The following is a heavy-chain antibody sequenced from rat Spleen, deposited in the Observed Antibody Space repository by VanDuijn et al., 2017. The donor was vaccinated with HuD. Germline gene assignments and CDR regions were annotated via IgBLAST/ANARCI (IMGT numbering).Heavy chain of an antibody. CDR1: GYSIPSNY. CDR3: ARYNIYWYFDF. J-gene: IGHJ1*01. Sequence: EVQLQESGPGLVKPSQSLSLTCSVTGYSIPSNYWGWIRKFPGNKMEWMGYISYIGSTSYNPSLKSRISITRDTSKNQFFLQLNSVTTEDTATYYCARYNIYWYFDFWGPGTMVTVSS. CDR2: ISYIGST. D-gene: IGHD1-10*01. V-gene: IGHV3-1*01.